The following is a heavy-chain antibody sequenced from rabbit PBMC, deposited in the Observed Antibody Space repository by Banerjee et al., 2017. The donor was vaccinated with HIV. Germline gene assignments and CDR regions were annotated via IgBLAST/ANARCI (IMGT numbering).Heavy chain of an antibody. CDR3: ARNAGYGGYGYATFNL. CDR2: IYPGGSGTT. J-gene: IGHJ4*01. V-gene: IGHV1S40*01. CDR1: GFSFSSSYY. Sequence: QPLEESGGDLVKPGASLTLTCTASGFSFSSSYYMCWVRQAPGKGLEWIACIYPGGSGTTYYASWAKGRFTISKTSSTTLTLQMTSLTAADTATYFCARNAGYGGYGYATFNLWGPGTLVTV. D-gene: IGHD6-1*01.